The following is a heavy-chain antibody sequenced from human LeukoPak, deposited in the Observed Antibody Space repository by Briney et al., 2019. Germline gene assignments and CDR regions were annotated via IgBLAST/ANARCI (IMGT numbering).Heavy chain of an antibody. CDR1: GYTFTGYY. V-gene: IGHV1-2*02. J-gene: IGHJ4*02. CDR2: INADNGGT. Sequence: ASVKVSCKASGYTFTGYYIHWVRQAPGQGFEWMGWINADNGGTRYAEKFQGRVTMTRDTSISTAYMELSRLTSDDTALYYCARGHCTNAVCRTFDYWGQGTLVTVSS. CDR3: ARGHCTNAVCRTFDY. D-gene: IGHD2-8*01.